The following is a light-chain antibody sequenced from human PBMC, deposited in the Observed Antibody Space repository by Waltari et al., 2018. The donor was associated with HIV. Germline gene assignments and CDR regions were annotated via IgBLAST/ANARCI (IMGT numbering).Light chain of an antibody. J-gene: IGLJ1*01. Sequence: QSVLTQPPSASGTPGQRVTISCSGSSSNIGSHYVYWYQQLPGTAPKLLIYRNNQRPEGVPDRCSGSKSGTSASLASSGLRSEDEADYYCAAWDDSLRGFYVFGTGTKVTVL. CDR2: RNN. V-gene: IGLV1-47*01. CDR3: AAWDDSLRGFYV. CDR1: SSNIGSHY.